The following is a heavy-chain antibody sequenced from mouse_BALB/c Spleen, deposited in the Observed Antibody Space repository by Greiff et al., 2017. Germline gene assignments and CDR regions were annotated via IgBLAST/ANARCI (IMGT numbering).Heavy chain of an antibody. CDR3: ASRPAY. CDR1: GFNIKDTY. CDR2: IDPANGNT. D-gene: IGHD3-2*02. Sequence: DVKLVESGAELVKPGASVKLSCTASGFNIKDTYMHWVKQRPEQGLEWIGRIDPANGNTKYDPKFQGKATITADTSSNTAYLQLSSLTSEDTAVYYCASRPAYWGQGTLVTVSA. V-gene: IGHV14-3*02. J-gene: IGHJ3*01.